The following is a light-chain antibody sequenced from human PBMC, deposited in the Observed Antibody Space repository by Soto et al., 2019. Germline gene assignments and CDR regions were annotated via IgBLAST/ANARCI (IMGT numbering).Light chain of an antibody. V-gene: IGKV1-5*03. CDR2: RAS. CDR1: QSISSW. CDR3: QQYNSYSLT. J-gene: IGKJ4*01. Sequence: DIQMTPSPSTLSASVGDRVTITCRASQSISSWLAWYQQKPGKAPKLLIYRASSLQSGVPSRFSGSGSGTEFTLTISSLQPDDIATYYCQQYNSYSLTFGGGTKVEIK.